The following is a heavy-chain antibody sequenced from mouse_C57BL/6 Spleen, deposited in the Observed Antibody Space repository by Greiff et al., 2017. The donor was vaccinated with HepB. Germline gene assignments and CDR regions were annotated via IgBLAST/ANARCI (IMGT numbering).Heavy chain of an antibody. D-gene: IGHD1-1*01. CDR2: IDPSDSYT. J-gene: IGHJ1*03. CDR3: ARKGVDYYGSRGYFDV. CDR1: GYTFTSYW. Sequence: VKLQQPGAELVMPGASVKLSCKASGYTFTSYWMHWVKQRPGQGLEWIGEIDPSDSYTNYNQKFKGKSTLTVDKSSSTAYMQLSSLTSEDSAVYYCARKGVDYYGSRGYFDVWGTGTTVTVSS. V-gene: IGHV1-69*01.